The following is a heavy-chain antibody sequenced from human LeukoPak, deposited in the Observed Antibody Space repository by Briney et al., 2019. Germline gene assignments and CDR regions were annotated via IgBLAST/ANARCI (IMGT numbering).Heavy chain of an antibody. D-gene: IGHD3-10*01. CDR3: AKSPQTYYYGSGSYYDYYYYYMDV. J-gene: IGHJ6*03. CDR2: ISGSGGNT. CDR1: GFTFSSYA. Sequence: GGSLRLSCAASGFTFSSYAMSWVRQAPGKGLEWVSAISGSGGNTFYGDSVKGRFTISRDNSKNTLYLQMNSLRAEDTAVYYCAKSPQTYYYGSGSYYDYYYYYMDVWGKGTTVTISS. V-gene: IGHV3-23*01.